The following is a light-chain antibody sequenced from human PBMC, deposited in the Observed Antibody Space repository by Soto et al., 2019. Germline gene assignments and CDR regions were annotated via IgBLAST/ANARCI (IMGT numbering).Light chain of an antibody. Sequence: EIVMTQSPATLSASAGERATLTCRASQSVGNDLAWYQQKPGQAPRLLVHGVSALATGVPARFSGSGSGTEFTLTIASLQSEDFAAYYCQQYDNFSRTFGQGTKVDIK. CDR3: QQYDNFSRT. J-gene: IGKJ1*01. CDR2: GVS. V-gene: IGKV3-15*01. CDR1: QSVGND.